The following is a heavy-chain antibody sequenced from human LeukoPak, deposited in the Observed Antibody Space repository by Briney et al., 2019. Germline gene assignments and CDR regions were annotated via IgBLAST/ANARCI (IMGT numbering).Heavy chain of an antibody. D-gene: IGHD6-19*01. CDR1: GYTFTGYY. Sequence: AASVKVSCKASGYTFTGYYLHWVRQAPGQGLEWMGWINPNSGGTNYAQKFQGRVTMTRDTSISTAYMELSRLRSDDTAVYYCARSNRAVAGTALGYWGQGALVTVSS. V-gene: IGHV1-2*02. CDR2: INPNSGGT. J-gene: IGHJ4*02. CDR3: ARSNRAVAGTALGY.